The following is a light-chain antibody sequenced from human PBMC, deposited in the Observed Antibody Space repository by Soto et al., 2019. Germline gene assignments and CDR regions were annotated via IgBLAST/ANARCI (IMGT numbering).Light chain of an antibody. CDR3: QQYETSPVT. Sequence: EILLTQSPGTLSLSPGETATLSCRASQSVRNNYLAWYQQRPAQPLRLLMYEAATRASGIPDRFSGSVSGTDFTLTIRRLEPEDFALYFCQQYETSPVTFGGGTKVEI. J-gene: IGKJ4*01. CDR1: QSVRNNY. CDR2: EAA. V-gene: IGKV3-20*01.